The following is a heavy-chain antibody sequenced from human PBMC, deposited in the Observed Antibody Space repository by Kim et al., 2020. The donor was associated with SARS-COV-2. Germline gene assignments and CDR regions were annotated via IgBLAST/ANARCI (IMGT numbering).Heavy chain of an antibody. CDR1: GYTFTSYA. V-gene: IGHV1-3*01. CDR2: INAGNGNT. J-gene: IGHJ4*02. CDR3: ASSQQGYYDSSGYYLHGRFDY. Sequence: ASVKVSCKASGYTFTSYAMHWVRQAPGQRLEWMGWINAGNGNTKYSQKFQGRVTITRDTSASTAYMELSSLRSEDTAVYYCASSQQGYYDSSGYYLHGRFDYWGQGTLVTVSS. D-gene: IGHD3-22*01.